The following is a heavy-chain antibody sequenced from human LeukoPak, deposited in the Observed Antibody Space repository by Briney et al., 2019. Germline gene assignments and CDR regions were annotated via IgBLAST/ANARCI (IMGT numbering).Heavy chain of an antibody. CDR1: GGSISSYY. CDR2: IYYSGST. CDR3: ASGGGKNYYYYYYMDV. J-gene: IGHJ6*03. D-gene: IGHD3-16*01. V-gene: IGHV4-59*12. Sequence: SETLSLTCTVSGGSISSYYWSWIRQPPGKGLEWIGYIYYSGSTYHNPSLKSRVTISVDRSKNQFSLKLSSVTAADTAVYYCASGGGKNYYYYYYMDVWGKGTTVTVSS.